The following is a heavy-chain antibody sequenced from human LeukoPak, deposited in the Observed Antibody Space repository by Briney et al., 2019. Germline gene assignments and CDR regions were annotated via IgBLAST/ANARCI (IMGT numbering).Heavy chain of an antibody. V-gene: IGHV3-7*05. Sequence: PGRSLRLSCAASGFTFNNFWMTWVRQAPGKGLEWVASIKQDGSENSYRDSVKGRFTISRDNPKNSLYLQMNNLRAEDMAVYYCAAHRYTYNYLDFWAQGTLVTVSS. D-gene: IGHD5-18*01. CDR2: IKQDGSEN. CDR3: AAHRYTYNYLDF. J-gene: IGHJ4*02. CDR1: GFTFNNFW.